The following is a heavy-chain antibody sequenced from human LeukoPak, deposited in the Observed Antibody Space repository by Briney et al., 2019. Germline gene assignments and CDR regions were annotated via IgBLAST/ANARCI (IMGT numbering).Heavy chain of an antibody. J-gene: IGHJ4*02. D-gene: IGHD3-22*01. CDR2: IYYSGST. CDR3: ARVHFYYDTSGSLYYFDY. V-gene: IGHV4-30-4*01. Sequence: SETLSLTCTVSGGSISSGDYYWSWIRQPPGKGLEWIGYIYYSGSTYYNPSLKSRVTISVDTSKNQFSLRLSSVTAADTAVYYCARVHFYYDTSGSLYYFDYWGQGTLVTVSS. CDR1: GGSISSGDYY.